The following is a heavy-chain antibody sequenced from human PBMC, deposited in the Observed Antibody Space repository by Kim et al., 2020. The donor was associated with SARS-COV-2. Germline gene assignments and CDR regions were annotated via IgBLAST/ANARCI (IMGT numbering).Heavy chain of an antibody. V-gene: IGHV4-34*01. D-gene: IGHD1-26*01. CDR2: INHSGST. J-gene: IGHJ4*02. Sequence: SETLSLTCAVYGGSFSGYYWSWIRQPPGKGLEWIGEINHSGSTNYNPSLKSRVTISVDTSKNQFSLKLSSVTAADTAVYYCASVRRGGSYFLDYWGQGTLVTVSS. CDR1: GGSFSGYY. CDR3: ASVRRGGSYFLDY.